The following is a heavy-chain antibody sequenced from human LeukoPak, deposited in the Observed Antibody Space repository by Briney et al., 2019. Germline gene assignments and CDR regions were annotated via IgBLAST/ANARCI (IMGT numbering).Heavy chain of an antibody. CDR2: INYSGST. V-gene: IGHV4-34*01. CDR1: GGSFSGYY. Sequence: SETLSLTCAVYGGSFSGYYWSWIRQPPGKGLEWIGEINYSGSTNYNPSLKSRVTISVDTSKNQFSLKLSSVTAADTAVYCARARAVTRNWFDPWGQGTLVTVSS. D-gene: IGHD4-17*01. CDR3: ARARAVTRNWFDP. J-gene: IGHJ5*02.